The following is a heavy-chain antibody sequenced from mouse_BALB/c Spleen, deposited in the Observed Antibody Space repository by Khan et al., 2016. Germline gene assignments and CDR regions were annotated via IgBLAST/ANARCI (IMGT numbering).Heavy chain of an antibody. CDR2: INSAGNDT. Sequence: EVQLVEFGGGLVQPGESLKLSCESNEYEFPSHDMSWVRKTPEKRLELVAAINSAGNDTYYPDTMERRFIISRDNTKKTLYLQINSLRSENTALSYSTRHYYGSSFWFAYWGQGTLVTVSA. J-gene: IGHJ3*01. D-gene: IGHD1-1*01. CDR3: TRHYYGSSFWFAY. V-gene: IGHV5-2*01. CDR1: EYEFPSHD.